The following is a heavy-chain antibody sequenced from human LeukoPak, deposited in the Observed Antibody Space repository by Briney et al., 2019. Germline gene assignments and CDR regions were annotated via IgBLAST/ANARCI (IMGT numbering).Heavy chain of an antibody. CDR3: AKGHSSGYYFDAFDI. J-gene: IGHJ3*02. Sequence: GGSLRLSCAASGFTFSFYAMSWVRRAPGKGLEWASAISGSGGSTHYADSVKGRFTISRDNSKNTLYLQMNSLRAEDTAVYYCAKGHSSGYYFDAFDIWGQGTMVTVSS. CDR2: ISGSGGST. V-gene: IGHV3-23*01. CDR1: GFTFSFYA. D-gene: IGHD3-22*01.